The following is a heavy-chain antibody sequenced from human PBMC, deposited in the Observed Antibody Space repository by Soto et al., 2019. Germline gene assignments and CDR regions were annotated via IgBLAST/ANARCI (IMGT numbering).Heavy chain of an antibody. CDR1: GYTFTSYG. Sequence: ASVKVSCKASGYTFTSYGISWVRQAPGQGLEWMGWISAYNGNTNYAQKLQGRVTMTTDTSTSTAYMELRSLRSDDTAVCYCARDSWYYDFWKTRCAFDIWGQGTMVTVSS. V-gene: IGHV1-18*01. CDR2: ISAYNGNT. J-gene: IGHJ3*02. CDR3: ARDSWYYDFWKTRCAFDI. D-gene: IGHD3-3*01.